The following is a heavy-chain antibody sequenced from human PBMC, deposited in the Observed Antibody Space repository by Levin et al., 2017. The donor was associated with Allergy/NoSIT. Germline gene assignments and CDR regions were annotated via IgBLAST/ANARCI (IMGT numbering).Heavy chain of an antibody. D-gene: IGHD3-10*01. Sequence: GGSLRLSCAASGFTFSNAWMSWVRQAPGKGLEWIGRIKSKTDGGTADYAAPVKGRFTISRDDSENTMHLQLNSLKNEETAVYYCCTAMRWSGEFSPIDYWGQGTLVTVAS. V-gene: IGHV3-15*01. CDR2: IKSKTDGGTA. J-gene: IGHJ4*02. CDR3: CTAMRWSGEFSPIDY. CDR1: GFTFSNAW.